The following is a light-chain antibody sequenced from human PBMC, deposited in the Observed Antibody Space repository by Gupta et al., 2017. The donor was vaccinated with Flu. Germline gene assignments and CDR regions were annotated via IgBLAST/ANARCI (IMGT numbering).Light chain of an antibody. CDR3: QKRSNWPPYT. Sequence: EIELTQSPATVSLSPGESATLSCRASQSVSTYLAWYQMHPGQAPTHLIYDASNRATGSPARCSGSGSGTDFTPPISSLEAADFAVYYCQKRSNWPPYTFGQGTRLEI. V-gene: IGKV3-11*01. CDR2: DAS. CDR1: QSVSTY. J-gene: IGKJ2*01.